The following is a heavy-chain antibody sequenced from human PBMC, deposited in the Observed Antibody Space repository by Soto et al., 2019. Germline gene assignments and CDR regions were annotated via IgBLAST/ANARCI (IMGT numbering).Heavy chain of an antibody. J-gene: IGHJ1*01. Sequence: GGSLRLSCAASGSTVSSNYMSWVRQAPGKGLEWVSVIYSGGSTYYADSVKGRFTISRDNSKNTLYLQMNSLRAEDTAVYYCETQHRVVGAYAEYFQHWGQGTLVTVS. CDR2: IYSGGST. CDR1: GSTVSSNY. CDR3: ETQHRVVGAYAEYFQH. D-gene: IGHD1-26*01. V-gene: IGHV3-66*01.